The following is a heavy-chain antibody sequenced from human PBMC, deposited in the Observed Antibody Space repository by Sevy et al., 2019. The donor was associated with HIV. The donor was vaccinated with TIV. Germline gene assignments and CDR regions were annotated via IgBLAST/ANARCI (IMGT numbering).Heavy chain of an antibody. V-gene: IGHV3-23*01. CDR3: AKDPEGGMIVVVITWFDP. CDR2: ISGSGGST. D-gene: IGHD3-22*01. CDR1: GFTFSSYA. Sequence: GGSLRLSCAASGFTFSSYAMSWVRQAPGKGLEWVSAISGSGGSTYYADSVKGRFTISRDNSKNTLYLQMNSLRAEDTAVYDCAKDPEGGMIVVVITWFDPWGQGTLVTVSS. J-gene: IGHJ5*02.